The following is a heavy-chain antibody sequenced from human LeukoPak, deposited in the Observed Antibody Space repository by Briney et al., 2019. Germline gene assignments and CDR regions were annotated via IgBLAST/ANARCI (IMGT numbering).Heavy chain of an antibody. V-gene: IGHV3-48*04. CDR1: GFTFSIYS. J-gene: IGHJ4*02. CDR3: ARTLLGTDY. CDR2: ITSSSETI. Sequence: GGSLRLSCAASGFTFSIYSMNWVRQAPGKGLEWVSYITSSSETIYYADSVKGRFTVSRDNAKNSLYLQMNSLRAEDTAVYYCARTLLGTDYWGQGTLVTVSS.